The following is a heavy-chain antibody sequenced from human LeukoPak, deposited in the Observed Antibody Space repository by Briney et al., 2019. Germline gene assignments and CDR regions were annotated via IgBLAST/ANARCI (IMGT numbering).Heavy chain of an antibody. D-gene: IGHD6-13*01. V-gene: IGHV3-30*18. CDR2: ISYDGSNK. CDR3: AKDRSAAALYYYYGMDV. J-gene: IGHJ6*02. Sequence: PSGGSLRLSCAASGFTFSNFGMHWVRQAPGKGLEWVAVISYDGSNKYYADSVKGRFTISRDNSKNTLYLQMNSLRAEDTAVYYCAKDRSAAALYYYYGMDVWGQGTTVTVSS. CDR1: GFTFSNFG.